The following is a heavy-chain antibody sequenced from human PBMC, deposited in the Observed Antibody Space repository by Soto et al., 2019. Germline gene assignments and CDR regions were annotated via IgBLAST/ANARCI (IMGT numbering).Heavy chain of an antibody. CDR2: IRGSGDIT. CDR3: AKIGPNWYFDL. Sequence: EVQLLESGGGLVQPGGSLRLSCAASGFTFNSYVMSWVRQAPGKGLDWVSDIRGSGDITHYADSVKGRFSISRDNSKNTLYLQMNSLSAEDTAVYYCAKIGPNWYFDLWGRGTLVTVSS. V-gene: IGHV3-23*01. J-gene: IGHJ2*01. CDR1: GFTFNSYV.